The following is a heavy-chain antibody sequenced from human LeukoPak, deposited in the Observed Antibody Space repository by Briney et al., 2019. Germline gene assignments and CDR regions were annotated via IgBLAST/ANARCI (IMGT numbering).Heavy chain of an antibody. CDR2: IYYSGST. D-gene: IGHD3-3*01. V-gene: IGHV4-59*12. CDR3: ARDRDFSGWFDP. CDR1: GRSISSYY. J-gene: IGHJ5*02. Sequence: SETLSLTCTVSGRSISSYYWSWIRQPPGKGLEWIGYIYYSGSTNYNPSLKSRVTISVDTSKNQFSLKLSSVTAADTAVHYCARDRDFSGWFDPWGQGTLVTVSS.